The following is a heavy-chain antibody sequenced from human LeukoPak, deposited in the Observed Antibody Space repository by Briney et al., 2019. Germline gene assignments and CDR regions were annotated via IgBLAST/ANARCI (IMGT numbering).Heavy chain of an antibody. Sequence: GGSLRLSCAASGFSFSSYAMSWVRQAPGKGLEWVSSISGSGGSTYYADSVKGRLTISRDNSKNTLYLQMNSLRAEDTAVYYCAKDIVGVTSGSNAFDIWGQGTTVTVSS. CDR1: GFSFSSYA. CDR3: AKDIVGVTSGSNAFDI. D-gene: IGHD2-21*02. CDR2: ISGSGGST. J-gene: IGHJ3*02. V-gene: IGHV3-23*01.